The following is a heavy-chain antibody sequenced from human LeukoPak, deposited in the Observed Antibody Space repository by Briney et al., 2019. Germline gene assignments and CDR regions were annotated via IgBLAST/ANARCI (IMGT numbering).Heavy chain of an antibody. D-gene: IGHD5-12*01. V-gene: IGHV3-30*18. J-gene: IGHJ4*02. Sequence: GGSLRLSCAASGFAFSSYGMHWVRQAPGKGLEWVAVISYDGSNKYYADSVKGRFTISRDNSKNTLYLQMNSLRAEDTAVYYCAKISGYDSRAYFDYWGQGTLVTVSS. CDR2: ISYDGSNK. CDR3: AKISGYDSRAYFDY. CDR1: GFAFSSYG.